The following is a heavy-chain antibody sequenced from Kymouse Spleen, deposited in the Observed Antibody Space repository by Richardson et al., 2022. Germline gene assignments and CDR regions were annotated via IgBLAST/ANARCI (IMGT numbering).Heavy chain of an antibody. CDR1: GGSISSSSYY. V-gene: IGHV4-39*01. CDR2: IYYSGST. CDR3: ARQVIAAFFDY. J-gene: IGHJ4*02. Sequence: QLQLQESGPGLVKPSETLSLTCTVSGGSISSSSYYWGWIRQPPGKGLEWIGSIYYSGSTYYNPSLKSRVTISVDTSKNQFSLKLSSVTAADTAVYYCARQVIAAFFDYWGQGTLVTVSS. D-gene: IGHD6-6*01.